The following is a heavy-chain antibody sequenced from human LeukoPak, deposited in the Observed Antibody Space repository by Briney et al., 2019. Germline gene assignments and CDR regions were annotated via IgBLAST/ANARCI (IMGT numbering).Heavy chain of an antibody. V-gene: IGHV4-4*07. CDR3: ARGVGQDIVLMVYAMYYFDY. CDR2: IYYSGST. J-gene: IGHJ4*02. D-gene: IGHD2-8*01. CDR1: GGSISSYY. Sequence: PSETLSLTCTVSGGSISSYYWSWIRQPAGKGLEWIGSIYYSGSTYYNPSLKSRVTISVDTSKNQFSLKLSSVTAADTAVYYCARGVGQDIVLMVYAMYYFDYWGQGTLVTVSS.